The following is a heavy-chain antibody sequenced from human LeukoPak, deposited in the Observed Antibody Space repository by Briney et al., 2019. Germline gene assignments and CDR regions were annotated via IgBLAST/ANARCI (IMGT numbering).Heavy chain of an antibody. D-gene: IGHD6-6*01. Sequence: GESLKISCKGSGYNFTNYWIGWVRQAPGQGLEWMGWINPNSGGTNYAQKFQGRVTMTRDTSISTAYMELSRLRSDDTAVYYCAREQDVFKYSSSVGFDPWGQGTLVTVSS. CDR3: AREQDVFKYSSSVGFDP. CDR1: GYNFTNYW. CDR2: INPNSGGT. J-gene: IGHJ5*02. V-gene: IGHV1-2*02.